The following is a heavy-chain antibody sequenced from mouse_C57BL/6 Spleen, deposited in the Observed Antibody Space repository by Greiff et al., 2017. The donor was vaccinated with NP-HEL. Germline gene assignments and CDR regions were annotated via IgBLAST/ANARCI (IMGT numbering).Heavy chain of an antibody. Sequence: QVQLQQSGAELVRPGASVTLSCKASGYTFTDYEMHWVKQTPVHGLEWIGAIDPETGGTAYNQKFKGKAILTADKSSSTAYMELRSLTSEDSAVYYCTRSPYYYGSSYGYFDVWGTGTTVTVSS. J-gene: IGHJ1*03. V-gene: IGHV1-15*01. CDR3: TRSPYYYGSSYGYFDV. D-gene: IGHD1-1*01. CDR2: IDPETGGT. CDR1: GYTFTDYE.